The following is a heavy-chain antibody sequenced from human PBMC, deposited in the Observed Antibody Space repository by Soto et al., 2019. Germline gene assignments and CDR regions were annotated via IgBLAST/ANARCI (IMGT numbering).Heavy chain of an antibody. Sequence: GGSLRLSCAASGFTFSSYWMSWVRQAPGKGLEWVANIKQDGSEKYYVDSVKGRFTISRDNAKNSLYLQMNSLRAEDTAVYYCARDLYQLPPTYYYYYYYMDVWGKGTTVTVSS. CDR2: IKQDGSEK. CDR1: GFTFSSYW. J-gene: IGHJ6*03. D-gene: IGHD2-2*01. CDR3: ARDLYQLPPTYYYYYYYMDV. V-gene: IGHV3-7*01.